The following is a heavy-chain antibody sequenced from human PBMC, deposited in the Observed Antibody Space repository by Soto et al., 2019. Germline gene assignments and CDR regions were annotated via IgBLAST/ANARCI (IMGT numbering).Heavy chain of an antibody. CDR1: GFTFDDYA. Sequence: EVELVESGGGVVRPGGPLRLSCAASGFTFDDYAMSWVRQGPGKGLEWVASINWNAGSTTYADSVKGRFTISRDNAKNSLYLQINSLRADDTGLYYCARCSSTSCYVLASFDYWGQGTLVTVSS. CDR3: ARCSSTSCYVLASFDY. J-gene: IGHJ4*02. D-gene: IGHD2-2*01. CDR2: INWNAGST. V-gene: IGHV3-20*04.